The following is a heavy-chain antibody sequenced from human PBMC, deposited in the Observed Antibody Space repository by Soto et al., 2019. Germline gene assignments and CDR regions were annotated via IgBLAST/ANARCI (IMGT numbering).Heavy chain of an antibody. V-gene: IGHV3-30*18. CDR3: AKGPVEMVYYFDY. J-gene: IGHJ4*02. CDR1: GFTFSSYG. D-gene: IGHD2-15*01. CDR2: ISYDGSNK. Sequence: GGSLRLSCAASGFTFSSYGMHWVRQAPGKGLEWVAVISYDGSNKYYADSVKGRFTISRDNSKNTLYLQMNSLRAEDTAVYYCAKGPVEMVYYFDYWGQGTLVTVSS.